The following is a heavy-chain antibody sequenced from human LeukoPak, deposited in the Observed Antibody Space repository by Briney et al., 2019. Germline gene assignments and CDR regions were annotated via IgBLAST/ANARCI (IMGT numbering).Heavy chain of an antibody. Sequence: PGGSLRLSCASSGFTFSSYSMNWVRQGPGKGLEWVSYISSSSGTTYCADSVKGRFTISRDNAEKSLYLQMNSLRAEDTAVYYCARAYYYDRSGYHSPYYYGMDVWGQGTTVTVFS. J-gene: IGHJ6*02. CDR3: ARAYYYDRSGYHSPYYYGMDV. CDR2: ISSSSGTT. D-gene: IGHD3-22*01. CDR1: GFTFSSYS. V-gene: IGHV3-48*01.